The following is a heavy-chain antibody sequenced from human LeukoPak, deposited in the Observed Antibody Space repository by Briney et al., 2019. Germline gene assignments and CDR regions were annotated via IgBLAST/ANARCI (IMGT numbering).Heavy chain of an antibody. J-gene: IGHJ4*02. CDR2: FSGSGGST. CDR3: AKDVGYCSSTTCYIPFDY. CDR1: GFTFSNYA. Sequence: PGGSLRLSCAASGFTFSNYAMSWVRQAPGKGLEWVSAFSGSGGSTYYADSVNGRFTISRDNSKNTLYLQMNSLRAEDTAVYYCAKDVGYCSSTTCYIPFDYWGQGTLVTVSS. V-gene: IGHV3-23*01. D-gene: IGHD2-2*02.